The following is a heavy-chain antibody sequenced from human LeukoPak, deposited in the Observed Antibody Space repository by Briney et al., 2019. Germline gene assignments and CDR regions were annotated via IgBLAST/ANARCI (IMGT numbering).Heavy chain of an antibody. CDR2: IIPIFGTA. D-gene: IGHD3-10*01. CDR3: ARGNYYGSGSYDSDDY. V-gene: IGHV1-69*05. Sequence: SVKVSCKASGGTFSSYAISWVRQAPGQGLEWMGGIIPIFGTANYAQKFQGRVTMTRNTSISTAYMELSSLRSEDTAVYYCARGNYYGSGSYDSDDYWGQGTLVTVSS. J-gene: IGHJ4*02. CDR1: GGTFSSYA.